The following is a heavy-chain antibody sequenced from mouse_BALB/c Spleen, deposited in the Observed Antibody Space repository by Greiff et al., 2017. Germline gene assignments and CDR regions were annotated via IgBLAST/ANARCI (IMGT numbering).Heavy chain of an antibody. CDR3: ARDAY. Sequence: EVKLEESGGGLVKPGGSLKLSCAASGFTFSDYYMYWVRQTPEKRLEWVATISDGGSYTYYPDSVKGRFTISRDNAKNNLYLQMSSLKSEDTAMYYCARDAYWGQGTLVTVSA. CDR1: GFTFSDYY. V-gene: IGHV5-4*02. J-gene: IGHJ3*01. CDR2: ISDGGSYT.